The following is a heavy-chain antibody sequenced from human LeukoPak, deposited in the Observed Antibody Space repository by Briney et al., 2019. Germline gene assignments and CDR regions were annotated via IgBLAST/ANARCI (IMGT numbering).Heavy chain of an antibody. D-gene: IGHD3-10*01. Sequence: GGSLRLSCAASGFTFSSYSMNWVRQAPGKGLEWVSFISSSSSTIYYADSVKGRFTISRDNAKNSLYLKVNTLRAEDTAVYYCARASYYYGSGSYYFDYWGQGTLVTVSS. CDR3: ARASYYYGSGSYYFDY. CDR2: ISSSSSTI. CDR1: GFTFSSYS. V-gene: IGHV3-48*01. J-gene: IGHJ4*02.